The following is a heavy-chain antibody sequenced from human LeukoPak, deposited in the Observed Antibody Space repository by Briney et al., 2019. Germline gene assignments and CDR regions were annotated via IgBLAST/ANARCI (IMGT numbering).Heavy chain of an antibody. V-gene: IGHV3-9*01. CDR1: GFTFDDYA. Sequence: PGGSLRLSCAASGFTFDDYAMHWVRQAPGKGLEWVSGISWNSGRIGYADSVKGRFTISRDNAKNSLYLQMNSLRAEDTALYYCAKDMGYCSSTSCYVFDYWGQGTLVTVSS. J-gene: IGHJ4*02. CDR3: AKDMGYCSSTSCYVFDY. D-gene: IGHD2-2*01. CDR2: ISWNSGRI.